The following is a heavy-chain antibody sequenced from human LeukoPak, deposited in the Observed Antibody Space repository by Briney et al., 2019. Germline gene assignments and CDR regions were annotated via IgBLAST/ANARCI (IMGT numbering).Heavy chain of an antibody. J-gene: IGHJ4*02. CDR1: GGTFSSYA. Sequence: SVKVSCKASGGTFSSYAISWVRQAPGQGLEWMGRIIPILGIANYAQKFQGRVTITADKSTSTAYMELSSLRSEDTAVYYCARDEGYSGSYFPDYWGQGTLVTVSS. V-gene: IGHV1-69*04. CDR3: ARDEGYSGSYFPDY. D-gene: IGHD1-26*01. CDR2: IIPILGIA.